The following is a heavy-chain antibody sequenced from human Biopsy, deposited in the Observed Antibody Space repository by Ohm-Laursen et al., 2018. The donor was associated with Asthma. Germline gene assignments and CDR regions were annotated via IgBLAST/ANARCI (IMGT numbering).Heavy chain of an antibody. CDR3: VRGSSSWHHGPFHYYYGLDV. CDR2: IYYSGTT. J-gene: IGHJ6*02. CDR1: GGYMRSDNYY. Sequence: GTLSLTCRLSSGSGGYMRSDNYYWGWIRQPPGKGLEWIGSIYYSGTTYYNPSLESRVTVSADTSKNQFSLKLTSVTAADTAVYYCVRGSSSWHHGPFHYYYGLDVWGQGTTATVSS. D-gene: IGHD6-13*01. V-gene: IGHV4-39*01.